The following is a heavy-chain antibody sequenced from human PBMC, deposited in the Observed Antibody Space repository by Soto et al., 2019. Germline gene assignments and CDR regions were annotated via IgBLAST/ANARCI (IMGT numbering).Heavy chain of an antibody. CDR3: GTHPGGGGY. V-gene: IGHV3-53*01. Sequence: EVQLVESGGGLIQPGGSLRLSCAVSGFTVSNNYMSWVRQAPGKGLEGVSVIYSGGYTAYGDSVKGRFTISRDNSKKPLYLKRNNREAPDPAVFFCGTHPGGGGYWGQGTLVTVSS. D-gene: IGHD3-10*01. CDR2: IYSGGYT. J-gene: IGHJ4*02. CDR1: GFTVSNNY.